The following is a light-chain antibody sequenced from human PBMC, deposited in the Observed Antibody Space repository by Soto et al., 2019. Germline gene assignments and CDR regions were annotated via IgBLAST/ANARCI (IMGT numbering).Light chain of an antibody. CDR1: NDISLYNY. Sequence: QSALTQPPSASGSLGQSVTISCSGNDISLYNYVSWYQQVPGKAPKLLIFEVLKRPSEVPDRFSGSKSGSTAFLNVSGLQGEDEGTYHCSSYAGRNTYVFGTGTKLTVL. V-gene: IGLV2-8*01. CDR2: EVL. CDR3: SSYAGRNTYV. J-gene: IGLJ1*01.